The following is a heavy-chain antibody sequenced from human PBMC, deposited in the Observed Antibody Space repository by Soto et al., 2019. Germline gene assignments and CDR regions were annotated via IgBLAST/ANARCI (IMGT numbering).Heavy chain of an antibody. V-gene: IGHV3-53*01. D-gene: IGHD3-22*01. CDR1: GFTVSSNY. CDR2: IYSGDTT. Sequence: SGGSLRLSCAASGFTVSSNYMTWVRQAPGKGLECVSVIYSGDTTYYADSVKGRFTISRDNSKNTLYLQMNSLRAEDTAVYYCAKARGYYDTSGYSGYYFDYWGQGTLVTVSS. J-gene: IGHJ4*02. CDR3: AKARGYYDTSGYSGYYFDY.